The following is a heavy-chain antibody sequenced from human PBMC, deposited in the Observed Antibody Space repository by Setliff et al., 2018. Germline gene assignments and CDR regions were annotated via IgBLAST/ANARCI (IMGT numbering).Heavy chain of an antibody. CDR2: INHTGST. CDR3: ARGAQFQFNVDSRYTDV. V-gene: IGHV4-34*01. D-gene: IGHD2-21*01. J-gene: IGHJ6*03. Sequence: TSETLSLTCAIYGGSFNGYFWSWIRQSPGEGLEWIGEINHTGSTNYIPSPMSRVTISIGTYRNQFSLRLSSLTAADAAVYYCARGAQFQFNVDSRYTDVWGKGISVTVSS. CDR1: GGSFNGYF.